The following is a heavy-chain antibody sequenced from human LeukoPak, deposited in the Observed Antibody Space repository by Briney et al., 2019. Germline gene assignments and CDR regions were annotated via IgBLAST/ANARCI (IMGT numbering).Heavy chain of an antibody. CDR2: INPNSGGT. CDR3: AQVYWSSSWPTEGGDY. D-gene: IGHD6-13*01. V-gene: IGHV1-2*02. Sequence: ASVKVSCKASGYTFTGYYMHWVRQAPGQGLEWMGWINPNSGGTNYAQKFQGRVTMTRDTSISTAYMELSRLRSDDTAVYYCAQVYWSSSWPTEGGDYWGQGTLVTVSS. J-gene: IGHJ4*02. CDR1: GYTFTGYY.